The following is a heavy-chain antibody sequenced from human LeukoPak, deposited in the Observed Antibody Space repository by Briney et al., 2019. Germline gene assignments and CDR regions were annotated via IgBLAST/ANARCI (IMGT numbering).Heavy chain of an antibody. CDR1: GFTFSSYA. J-gene: IGHJ4*02. CDR3: AKDRSGWTDLGYFDY. CDR2: ISGSGGST. V-gene: IGHV3-23*01. Sequence: PGGSLRLFCAASGFTFSSYAMSWVRQAPGKGLEWVSAISGSGGSTYYADSVKGRFTISRDNSKNTLYLQMNSLRAEDTAVYYCAKDRSGWTDLGYFDYWGQGNLVTVSS. D-gene: IGHD6-19*01.